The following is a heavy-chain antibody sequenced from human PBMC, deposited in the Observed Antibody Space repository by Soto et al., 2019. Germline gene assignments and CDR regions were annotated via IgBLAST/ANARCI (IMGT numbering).Heavy chain of an antibody. D-gene: IGHD1-1*01. V-gene: IGHV3-13*04. CDR3: TRGTSCKTDNCHRIWHFTL. CDR2: IGTVGDS. CDR1: GFALSEND. J-gene: IGHJ2*01. Sequence: PGGSLRLSCTASGFALSENDMHLVRQRPGSRPEWISGIGTVGDSYYLDSVRGRFTIFRENATNSLHLRMSDLRAADTAVYYCTRGTSCKTDNCHRIWHFTLWGCGALVTVSS.